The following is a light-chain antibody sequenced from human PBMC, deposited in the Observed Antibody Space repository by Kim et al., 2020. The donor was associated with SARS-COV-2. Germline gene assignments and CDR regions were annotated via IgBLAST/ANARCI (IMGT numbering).Light chain of an antibody. V-gene: IGLV3-1*01. CDR1: KLGDRF. Sequence: SYELTQPPSMSVSPGQTASITCSGDKLGDRFVAWYQQKPGQSPVLVMYQDYKRPSGIPERFYGSNSGNTATLTISGTQAMDEADYYCQAWDSTFYVFGTGTKVTVL. J-gene: IGLJ1*01. CDR2: QDY. CDR3: QAWDSTFYV.